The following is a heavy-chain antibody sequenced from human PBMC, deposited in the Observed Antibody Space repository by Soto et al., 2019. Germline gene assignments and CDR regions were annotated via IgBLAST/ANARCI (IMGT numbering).Heavy chain of an antibody. J-gene: IGHJ5*02. CDR1: VYSVSSNSAA. CDR3: ARAGLELDYHWFHP. V-gene: IGHV6-1*01. CDR2: TYYRSKWYN. Sequence: LSQTLSLTCAISVYSVSSNSAAWNWIIQSPSRGLEWLGRTYYRSKWYNNYAVSVKSRITINPDTSKNQFSVQLKSVTPEDTAVYYCARAGLELDYHWFHPWGQRTLVTVSS. D-gene: IGHD1-7*01.